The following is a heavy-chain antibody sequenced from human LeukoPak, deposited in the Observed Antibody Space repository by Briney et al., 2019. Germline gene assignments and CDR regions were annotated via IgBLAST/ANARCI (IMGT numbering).Heavy chain of an antibody. CDR1: GGTFSSYA. V-gene: IGHV1-69*06. D-gene: IGHD4-17*01. CDR2: IIPIFGTA. J-gene: IGHJ4*02. CDR3: ARVGGSPKNLGPPTVTTRGRYYFDY. Sequence: GASVKVSCKASGGTFSSYAISWVRQAPGQGLEWMGGIIPIFGTANYAQKFQGRVTITADKSTSTAYMELSSLRSEGTAVYYCARVGGSPKNLGPPTVTTRGRYYFDYWGQGTLVTVSS.